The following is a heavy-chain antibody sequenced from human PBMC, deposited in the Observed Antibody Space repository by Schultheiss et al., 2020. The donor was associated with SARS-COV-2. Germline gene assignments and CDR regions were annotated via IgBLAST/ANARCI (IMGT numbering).Heavy chain of an antibody. V-gene: IGHV3-11*05. CDR1: GFTFSDYY. Sequence: GGSLRLSCAASGFTFSDYYMSWIRQAPGKGLEWVSYISSSSSYTNYADSVKGRFTISRDNAKNSLYLQMNSLRAEDTAVYYCASDRWASLGWFDPWGQGTLVTVSS. CDR3: ASDRWASLGWFDP. J-gene: IGHJ5*02. D-gene: IGHD3-16*02. CDR2: ISSSSSYT.